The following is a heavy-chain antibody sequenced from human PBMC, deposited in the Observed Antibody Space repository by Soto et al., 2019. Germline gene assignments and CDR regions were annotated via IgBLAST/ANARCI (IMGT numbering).Heavy chain of an antibody. V-gene: IGHV3-30*18. CDR3: AKGAPDTDGYSYGFYYYYYGMDV. D-gene: IGHD5-18*01. Sequence: GGSLRLSCAASGFTFSSYGMHWVRQAPGKGLEWVAVISYDGSNKYYADSVKGRFTISRDNSKNTLYLQMNSLRAEDTAVYYCAKGAPDTDGYSYGFYYYYYGMDVWGQGTTVTVSS. J-gene: IGHJ6*02. CDR2: ISYDGSNK. CDR1: GFTFSSYG.